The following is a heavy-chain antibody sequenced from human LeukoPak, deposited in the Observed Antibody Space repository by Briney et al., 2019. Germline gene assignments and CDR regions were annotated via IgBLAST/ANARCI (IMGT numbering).Heavy chain of an antibody. CDR1: GYSISSGYY. CDR3: ARGKGYYYGSGSYPYYMGV. Sequence: SETLSLTCTVSGYSISSGYYWGWIRQPPGKGLQWIGSIYHSGSTNYNPSLKSRVTISVDTSKNQFSLKLSSVTAADTAVYYCARGKGYYYGSGSYPYYMGVWGKGTTVTVSS. V-gene: IGHV4-38-2*02. J-gene: IGHJ6*03. CDR2: IYHSGST. D-gene: IGHD3-10*01.